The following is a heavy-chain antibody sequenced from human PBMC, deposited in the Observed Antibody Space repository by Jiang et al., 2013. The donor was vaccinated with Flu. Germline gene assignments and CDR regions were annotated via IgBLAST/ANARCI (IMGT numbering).Heavy chain of an antibody. CDR3: ARGPESSGYYYFY. D-gene: IGHD3-22*01. J-gene: IGHJ4*02. Sequence: GAEVKKPGSSVKVSCKASGGNFNNYAISWVRQAPGQGLEWMGGIIPIFGKANYAQKFQGRVTITADESTSTAYMELSSLRSEDTAVYYCARGPESSGYYYFYWGQGTLVTVSS. CDR1: GGNFNNYA. V-gene: IGHV1-69*01. CDR2: IIPIFGKA.